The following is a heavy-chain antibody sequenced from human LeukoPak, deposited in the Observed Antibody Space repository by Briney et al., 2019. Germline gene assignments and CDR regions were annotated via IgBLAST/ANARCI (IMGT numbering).Heavy chain of an antibody. CDR2: ISSSGSTI. J-gene: IGHJ6*03. D-gene: IGHD6-19*01. CDR3: GGGDKIAGAGMGYYYYYMDV. Sequence: GGSLRLSCAASGFTFSSYEMNWVRQAPGKGLERVSYISSSGSTIYYADSVKGRFTSSRDKAKNSLYLQMNSLRAEDTAVYYGGGGDKIAGAGMGYYYYYMDVWGKGTTVTVPS. V-gene: IGHV3-48*03. CDR1: GFTFSSYE.